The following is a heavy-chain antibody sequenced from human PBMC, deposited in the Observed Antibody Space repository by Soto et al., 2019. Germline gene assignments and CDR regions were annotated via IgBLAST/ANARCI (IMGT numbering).Heavy chain of an antibody. CDR1: GGAFSTYA. CDR3: ARELKAGGHFGMDV. CDR2: VIPLFGTS. J-gene: IGHJ6*02. Sequence: QVQLVQSGAEVKEPGSSVKVACQASGGAFSTYAISWVRQAPGQGLEWMGGVIPLFGTSNYLPKFQGRVSIAADRSTETVYMELSRLRFDDTGVYFCARELKAGGHFGMDVWGQGTTVTVSS. V-gene: IGHV1-69*06. D-gene: IGHD3-16*01.